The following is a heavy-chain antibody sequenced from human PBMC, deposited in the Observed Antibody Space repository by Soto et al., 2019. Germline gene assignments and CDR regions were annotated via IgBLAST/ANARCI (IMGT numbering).Heavy chain of an antibody. CDR2: ISYDGSNK. V-gene: IGHV3-30-3*01. CDR1: GFTFSSYA. CDR3: ARDAVVGATTRSHFDH. J-gene: IGHJ4*02. D-gene: IGHD1-26*01. Sequence: GGSLRLSCAASGFTFSSYAMHWVRQAPGKGLEWVAVISYDGSNKYYADSVKGRFTISRDNSKNTLYLQMNSLRAEDTAVYFCARDAVVGATTRSHFDHWGQGTLVTVSS.